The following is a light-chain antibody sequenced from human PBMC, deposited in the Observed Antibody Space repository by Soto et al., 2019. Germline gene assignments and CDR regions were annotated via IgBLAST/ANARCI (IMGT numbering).Light chain of an antibody. V-gene: IGKV3-15*01. Sequence: EIVMTQSPATLSVSPGERATLSCRASQSVYNNLAWYQQKPGQAPRLLIYGASTRATGIPARFSGSGSGTEFTLTISSLQSEDFAVYYCQQYGSSPALTFGGGTKVEIK. CDR3: QQYGSSPALT. CDR2: GAS. J-gene: IGKJ4*01. CDR1: QSVYNN.